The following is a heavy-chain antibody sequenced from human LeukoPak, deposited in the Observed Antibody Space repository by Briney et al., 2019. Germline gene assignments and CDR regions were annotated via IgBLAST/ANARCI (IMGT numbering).Heavy chain of an antibody. V-gene: IGHV3-20*04. J-gene: IGHJ4*02. D-gene: IGHD3-10*01. Sequence: GGSLRLSCAASGFPFDDYGMTWVRQAPGKGLEWVSGINWNGGSTGYADSEKGRFTISRDNAKNSLYLQMNSLRAEDTALYYCASAGLTYGSGSYFVYWGQGTLVTVSS. CDR1: GFPFDDYG. CDR3: ASAGLTYGSGSYFVY. CDR2: INWNGGST.